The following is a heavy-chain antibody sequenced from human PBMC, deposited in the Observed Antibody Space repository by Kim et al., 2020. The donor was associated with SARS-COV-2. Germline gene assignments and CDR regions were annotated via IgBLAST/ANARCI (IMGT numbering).Heavy chain of an antibody. CDR3: TRVPGSSSRWWDAFDT. D-gene: IGHD6-13*01. Sequence: GGSLRLSCAASGFTFSGSAMHWVRQASGKGLEWVGRIRSKANSYATAYAVSVKGRFSIARDDSKNTAYLQMNSLKIEDTAVYYCTRVPGSSSRWWDAFDTWGQGTMVTVSS. CDR1: GFTFSGSA. V-gene: IGHV3-73*01. J-gene: IGHJ3*02. CDR2: IRSKANSYAT.